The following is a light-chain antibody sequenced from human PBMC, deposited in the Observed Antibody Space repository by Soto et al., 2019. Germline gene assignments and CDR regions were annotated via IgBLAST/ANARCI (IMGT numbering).Light chain of an antibody. CDR3: QQYNSYPWT. J-gene: IGKJ1*01. CDR1: QSISSW. Sequence: DIQMTQSPSTLSASVGDRVTITCRASQSISSWLAWYQQKPGKAPKLLIYKASSLESGVPSRFSGSGSWTEFTLTISSLQPDDFATYYCQQYNSYPWTLGQGTKEEIK. V-gene: IGKV1-5*03. CDR2: KAS.